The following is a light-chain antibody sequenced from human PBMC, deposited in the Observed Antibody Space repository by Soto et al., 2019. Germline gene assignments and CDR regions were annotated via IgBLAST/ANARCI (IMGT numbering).Light chain of an antibody. CDR2: EVS. CDR3: SSYAGSNNFV. J-gene: IGLJ1*01. CDR1: SSDVGGYNY. V-gene: IGLV2-8*01. Sequence: QSVLTQPPSPSGSPGQSVTISCTGTSSDVGGYNYVSWYQQHPGKAPKLMIYEVSKRPSGVPDRFSGSKSGNTASLTVPGLQAEDEADYYCSSYAGSNNFVFGTG.